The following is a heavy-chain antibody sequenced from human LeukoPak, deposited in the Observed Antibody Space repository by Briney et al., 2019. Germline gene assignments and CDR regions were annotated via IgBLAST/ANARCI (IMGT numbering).Heavy chain of an antibody. CDR1: GYTFTGYY. V-gene: IGHV1-2*02. Sequence: GASVKVSCKASGYTFTGYYMHWVRQAPGQGLEWMGWINPNSGGTNYAQKFQGRVTMTRDTSISTVYMELSSLRFEDTAVYYCARDWAYSSSSSDYWGQGTLVTVSS. D-gene: IGHD6-6*01. J-gene: IGHJ4*02. CDR2: INPNSGGT. CDR3: ARDWAYSSSSSDY.